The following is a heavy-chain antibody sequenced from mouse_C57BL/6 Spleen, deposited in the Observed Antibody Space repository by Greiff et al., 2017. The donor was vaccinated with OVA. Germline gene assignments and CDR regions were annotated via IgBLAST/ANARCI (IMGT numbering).Heavy chain of an antibody. D-gene: IGHD1-1*01. CDR1: GYTFPDYY. CDR3: ARDYGSSYFDY. V-gene: IGHV1-76*01. J-gene: IGHJ2*01. Sequence: QVQLQQSGAELVRPGASVKLSCKASGYTFPDYYINWVKQRPGQGLEWIARIYPGSGNTDYNEKFKGKATLTAEKSSSTAYMQLSSLTSEDSAVYFCARDYGSSYFDYWGQGTTLTVSS. CDR2: IYPGSGNT.